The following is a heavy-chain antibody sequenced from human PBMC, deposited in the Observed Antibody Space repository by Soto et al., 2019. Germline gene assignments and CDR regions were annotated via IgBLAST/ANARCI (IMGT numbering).Heavy chain of an antibody. D-gene: IGHD2-8*01. CDR3: ARGDSTDCSNGVCSFFYDHDEHV. CDR1: GYRYTAYH. Sequence: GSVKASCQVSGYRYTAYHIPWASQASGQGLEGLGRLNHKSGGTSHAQKFTGWVTMTTDTSISTDAMELTRLTSDDTAIYYCARGDSTDCSNGVCSFFYDHDEHVCGQGTTVTVS. V-gene: IGHV1-2*04. CDR2: LNHKSGGT. J-gene: IGHJ6*02.